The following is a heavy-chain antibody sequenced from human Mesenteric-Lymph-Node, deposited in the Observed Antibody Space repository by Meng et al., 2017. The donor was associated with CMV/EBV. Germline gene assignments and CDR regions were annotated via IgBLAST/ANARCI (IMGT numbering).Heavy chain of an antibody. CDR1: GFTFSSYS. J-gene: IGHJ4*02. CDR3: ARGKLGIDY. Sequence: GESLKISCAASGFTFSSYSMNWVRQAPGKGLEWVSSISSSSSYIYYADSVKGRFTISRDNAKNSLYLQMNSLRAEDTAVYYCARGKLGIDYWGQGTLVTVSS. CDR2: ISSSSSYI. D-gene: IGHD7-27*01. V-gene: IGHV3-21*01.